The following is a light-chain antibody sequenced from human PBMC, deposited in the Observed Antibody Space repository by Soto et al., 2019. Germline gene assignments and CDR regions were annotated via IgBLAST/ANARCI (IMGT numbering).Light chain of an antibody. CDR1: RSVLSNSNNKNY. V-gene: IGKV4-1*01. Sequence: DIVVTQSPDSLPVSLGARATISCKSSRSVLSNSNNKNYLAWYQQKPGQPPKALIYWASTREFGVPDRFRGSGSETDFTLTISNLQAEDVAVYYCQQYYGSPSTFGQGTRVEIK. CDR3: QQYYGSPST. J-gene: IGKJ2*01. CDR2: WAS.